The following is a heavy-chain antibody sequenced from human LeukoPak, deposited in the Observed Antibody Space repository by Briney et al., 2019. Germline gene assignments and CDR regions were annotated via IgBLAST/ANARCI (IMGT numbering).Heavy chain of an antibody. D-gene: IGHD1-7*01. CDR1: GFTFDDYA. CDR2: ISWNSGSI. J-gene: IGHJ4*02. Sequence: PGGSLRLSCAASGFTFDDYAMHWVRQAPGKGLEWVSGISWNSGSIGYADSVKGRFTISRDNAKNSLYLQMNSLRAEDTALYYCAKALTGTRDYWGQGTLVTVSS. V-gene: IGHV3-9*01. CDR3: AKALTGTRDY.